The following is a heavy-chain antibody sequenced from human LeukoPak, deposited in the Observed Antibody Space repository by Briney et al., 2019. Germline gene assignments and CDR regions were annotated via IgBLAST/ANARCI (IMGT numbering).Heavy chain of an antibody. D-gene: IGHD1-1*01. J-gene: IGHJ4*02. CDR1: GYSFISYN. V-gene: IGHV1-46*04. CDR2: INLRDGIR. CDR3: ARDNTNWSFDY. Sequence: GASVKVSCKASGYSFISYNMHWVRQAPGPGLEWMGIINLRDGIRTYAQKLQGRVTMTGDTSTSTFYMELSSLRFEDTAVYYCARDNTNWSFDYWGQGTLVTVSS.